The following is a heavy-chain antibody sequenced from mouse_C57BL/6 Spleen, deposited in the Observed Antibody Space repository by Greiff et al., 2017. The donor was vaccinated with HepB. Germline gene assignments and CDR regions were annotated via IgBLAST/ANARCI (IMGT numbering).Heavy chain of an antibody. V-gene: IGHV1-66*01. CDR1: GYSFTSYY. CDR3: ARSIYYGYDAFAY. D-gene: IGHD2-2*01. CDR2: IYPGSGNT. Sequence: QVQLQQSGPELVKPGASVKISCKASGYSFTSYYIHWVKQRPGQGLEWIGWIYPGSGNTKYNEKFKGKATLTADTSSSTAYMQLSSLTSEDSAVYYCARSIYYGYDAFAYWGQGTLVTVSA. J-gene: IGHJ3*01.